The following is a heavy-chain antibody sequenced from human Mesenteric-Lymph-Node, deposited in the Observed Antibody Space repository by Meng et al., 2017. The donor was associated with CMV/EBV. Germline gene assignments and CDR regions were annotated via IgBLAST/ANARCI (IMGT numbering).Heavy chain of an antibody. CDR1: GFTFDDYA. V-gene: IGHV3-9*01. CDR2: ISWNSGGI. Sequence: SLKISCAASGFTFDDYAMHWVRQAPGKGLEWVSGISWNSGGIGYADSVKGRFTISRDNAKNSLYLQMNSLRAEDTALYYCANGGYWGQGTLVIVSS. D-gene: IGHD3-16*01. CDR3: ANGGY. J-gene: IGHJ4*02.